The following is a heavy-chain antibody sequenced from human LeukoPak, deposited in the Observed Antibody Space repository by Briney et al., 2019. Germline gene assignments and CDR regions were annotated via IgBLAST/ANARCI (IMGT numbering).Heavy chain of an antibody. CDR2: LYDSGAT. D-gene: IGHD4/OR15-4a*01. CDR1: GVSISSISRMC. J-gene: IGHJ4*02. CDR3: ARNGGNYDYDY. V-gene: IGHV4-4*02. Sequence: SETLSLTCAVSGVSISSISRMCWTWVRQPPGKGREWIGELYDSGATNYNPSLKSRVTMLLDKSKNQFSLKLNSVTAADTAVYYCARNGGNYDYDYWGQGTLVTVSA.